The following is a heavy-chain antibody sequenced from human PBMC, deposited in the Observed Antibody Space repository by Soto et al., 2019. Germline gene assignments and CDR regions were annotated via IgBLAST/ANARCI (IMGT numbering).Heavy chain of an antibody. CDR2: INHSGST. D-gene: IGHD3-22*01. J-gene: IGHJ4*02. V-gene: IGHV4-34*01. Sequence: QVQLQQWGAGLLKPSETLSLTCAVYGGSFSGYYWSWIRQPPGKGLEWIGEINHSGSTNYNPSLKSRVTIPVDTSKAQFSLKLSSVTAADTAVYYCAERRNYYHSSGEVWCQGTLVTVSS. CDR3: AERRNYYHSSGEV. CDR1: GGSFSGYY.